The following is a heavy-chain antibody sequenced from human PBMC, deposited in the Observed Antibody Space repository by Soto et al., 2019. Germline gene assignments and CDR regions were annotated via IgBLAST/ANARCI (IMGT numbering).Heavy chain of an antibody. CDR3: ATCIAAAGTGYYYYYYGMDV. CDR1: GLTFSSYD. Sequence: PGGSLRLSCAASGLTFSSYDTHWVRQATGKGLGWVSAIGTAGDPYYPGSVKGRFTISRENAKNSLYLQMNSLRAGDTAVYYCATCIAAAGTGYYYYYYGMDVWGQGTTVTAP. V-gene: IGHV3-13*05. J-gene: IGHJ6*02. CDR2: IGTAGDP. D-gene: IGHD6-13*01.